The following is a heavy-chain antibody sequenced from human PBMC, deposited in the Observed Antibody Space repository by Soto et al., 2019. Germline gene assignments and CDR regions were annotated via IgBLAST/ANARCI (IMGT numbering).Heavy chain of an antibody. CDR3: ARDREVVPAAYLRGDAFDI. Sequence: PGGSLRLSCAASGFTFSSYAMHWVRQAPGKGLEWVAVISYDGSNKYYADSVKGRFTISRDNSKNTLYLQMNSLRAEDTAVYYCARDREVVPAAYLRGDAFDIWGQGTMVTVS. D-gene: IGHD2-2*01. CDR2: ISYDGSNK. J-gene: IGHJ3*02. V-gene: IGHV3-30-3*01. CDR1: GFTFSSYA.